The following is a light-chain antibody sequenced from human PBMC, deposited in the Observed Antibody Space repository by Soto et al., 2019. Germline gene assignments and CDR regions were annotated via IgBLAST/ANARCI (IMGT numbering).Light chain of an antibody. CDR2: YDS. CDR3: QVWDSSSDLVV. Sequence: SYELTQPPSVSVAPGKTATITCGGNNIGSKSVHWYQQKPGQAPVVVIYYDSDRPSGIPERFSGSNSGNTATLTISRVEAGDEADYYCQVWDSSSDLVVFGGGTKVTVL. J-gene: IGLJ2*01. V-gene: IGLV3-21*04. CDR1: NIGSKS.